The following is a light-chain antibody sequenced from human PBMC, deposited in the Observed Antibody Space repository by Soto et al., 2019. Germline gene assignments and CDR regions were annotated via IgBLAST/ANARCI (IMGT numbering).Light chain of an antibody. J-gene: IGLJ1*01. CDR2: DVS. Sequence: QSALTQPASVSGSPGQSITISCTGTSSDVESYNLVSWYQQHPGKAPKVMIYDVSKRPSGVPDRFSGSKSGNAASLTLSGLQAEDEADYYCCSYAGSYTFYVFGTGTKVTVL. CDR3: CSYAGSYTFYV. CDR1: SSDVESYNL. V-gene: IGLV2-11*01.